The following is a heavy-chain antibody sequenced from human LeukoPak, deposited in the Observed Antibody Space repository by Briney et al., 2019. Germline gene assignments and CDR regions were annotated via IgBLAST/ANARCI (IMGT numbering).Heavy chain of an antibody. CDR2: IYDHGDT. CDR1: GVTVTSNY. V-gene: IGHV3-53*01. D-gene: IGHD3-9*01. J-gene: IGHJ4*02. Sequence: GRSLRPSCAASGVTVTSNYMTWVRQAPGKGLEWGSIIYDHGDTYYEDSVKGRFTVTRDSSQNTVSLEMNRLSVDDTAEYYCVSHSDPLTGYSFDYWGQGTLVTVSS. CDR3: VSHSDPLTGYSFDY.